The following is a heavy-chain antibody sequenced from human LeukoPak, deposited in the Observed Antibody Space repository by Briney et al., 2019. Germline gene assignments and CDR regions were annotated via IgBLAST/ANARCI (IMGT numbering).Heavy chain of an antibody. V-gene: IGHV3-23*01. Sequence: GGSLRLSCAASGLTFRSYAMTWVRQAPGKGLEWVSTISGSGDTTYFADSVKGRFTISRDNSKNRLYLQVNSLRDEDTAVYYCAKDRGYNYPFRYFDYWGQGTLITVSS. CDR3: AKDRGYNYPFRYFDY. J-gene: IGHJ4*02. CDR1: GLTFRSYA. D-gene: IGHD5-24*01. CDR2: ISGSGDTT.